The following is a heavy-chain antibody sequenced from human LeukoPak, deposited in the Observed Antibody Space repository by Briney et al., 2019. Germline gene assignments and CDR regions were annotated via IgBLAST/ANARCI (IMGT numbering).Heavy chain of an antibody. Sequence: PSQTLSLTCTVSGGSISGGGYYWSWIRQHPGKGLEWIGYIYYSGSTYYNPSLKSRVTISVDTSKNQFSLKLSSVTAADTAVYYCARVKWSQRSFDYWGQGTLVTVSS. V-gene: IGHV4-31*03. D-gene: IGHD2-15*01. CDR1: GGSISGGGYY. CDR3: ARVKWSQRSFDY. J-gene: IGHJ4*02. CDR2: IYYSGST.